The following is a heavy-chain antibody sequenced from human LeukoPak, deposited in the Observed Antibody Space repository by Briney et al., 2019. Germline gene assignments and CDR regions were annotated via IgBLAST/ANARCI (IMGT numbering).Heavy chain of an antibody. J-gene: IGHJ4*02. CDR1: GFTFSSYW. CDR2: INLEGSQK. CDR3: ARDKGYDSSGYLHYYFDY. Sequence: GGSLRLSCVASGFTFSSYWMSWVRQAPGKGLEWVANINLEGSQKYYVDSLKGRFTISRDSANNLLYLQMNSLRAEDTAVYYCARDKGYDSSGYLHYYFDYWGQGTLVTVSS. D-gene: IGHD3-22*01. V-gene: IGHV3-7*01.